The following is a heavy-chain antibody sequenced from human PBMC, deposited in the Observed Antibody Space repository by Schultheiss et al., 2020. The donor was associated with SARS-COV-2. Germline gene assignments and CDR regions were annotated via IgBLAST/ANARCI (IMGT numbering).Heavy chain of an antibody. V-gene: IGHV3-23*01. CDR1: GFTFSSYA. D-gene: IGHD3-10*01. J-gene: IGHJ4*02. CDR3: ARATTYGWDYFDY. CDR2: ISGSGGST. Sequence: GESLKISCAASGFTFSSYAMSWVRQAPGKGLEWVSAISGSGGSTYYADSVKGRFTISRDNSKNTLYLQMNSLRAEDTAVYYCARATTYGWDYFDYWGQGTLVTVSS.